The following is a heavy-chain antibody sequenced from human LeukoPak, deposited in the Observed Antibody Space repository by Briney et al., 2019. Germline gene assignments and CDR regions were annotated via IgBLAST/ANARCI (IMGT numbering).Heavy chain of an antibody. CDR1: GFTFSSYW. V-gene: IGHV3-74*01. J-gene: IGHJ4*02. CDR3: ASPAFHYAR. CDR2: TNTDGSST. Sequence: GGSLRLSCAASGFTFSSYWMHWVRQAPGKGLVWVSRTNTDGSSTSYADSVKGRFTISRDNAKNTLYLQMNSLRAEDTAVYYCASPAFHYARRGQGTLVTVSS. D-gene: IGHD3-16*01.